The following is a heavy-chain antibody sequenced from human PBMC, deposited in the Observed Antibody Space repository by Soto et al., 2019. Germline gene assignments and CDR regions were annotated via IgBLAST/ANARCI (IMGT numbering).Heavy chain of an antibody. CDR3: ARDRGIAGAWTGDYCYYGMDV. CDR1: GGTFSSYA. Sequence: QVQLVQSGAEVKKPGSSVKVSCKASGGTFSSYAISWVRQAPGQGLEWMGGIIPIFGTANYAQKFQGRVTVTAEESTSAAYMELSSLGAWDKAVYYCARDRGIAGAWTGDYCYYGMDVWGQGTP. CDR2: IIPIFGTA. D-gene: IGHD6-19*01. V-gene: IGHV1-69*12. J-gene: IGHJ6*02.